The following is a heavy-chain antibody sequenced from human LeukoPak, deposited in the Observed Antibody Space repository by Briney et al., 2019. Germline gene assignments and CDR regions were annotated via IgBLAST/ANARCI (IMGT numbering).Heavy chain of an antibody. CDR2: IYYSGST. CDR1: GGSISSYY. V-gene: IGHV4-59*08. J-gene: IGHJ6*02. D-gene: IGHD3-10*01. Sequence: SETLSLTCTVSGGSISSYYWSWIRQPPGKGLEWIGYIYYSGSTNYNPSLKSRVTISVDTSKNQFSLKLSSVTAADTAVYYCARSRGPHYGTDVWGQGTTVTVSS. CDR3: ARSRGPHYGTDV.